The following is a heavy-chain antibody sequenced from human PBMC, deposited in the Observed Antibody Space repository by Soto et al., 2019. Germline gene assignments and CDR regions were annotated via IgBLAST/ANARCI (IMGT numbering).Heavy chain of an antibody. Sequence: ASVKVSCKISGHTLTELSIHWVRQAPGKGLEWMGGFDPEGGEAIYAQKCQGRVTITADESTSTAYMELSSLRSEDTAVYYCARGASGYDFGAFDIWGQGTMVTVSS. J-gene: IGHJ3*02. CDR2: FDPEGGEA. CDR1: GHTLTELS. V-gene: IGHV1-24*01. CDR3: ARGASGYDFGAFDI. D-gene: IGHD5-12*01.